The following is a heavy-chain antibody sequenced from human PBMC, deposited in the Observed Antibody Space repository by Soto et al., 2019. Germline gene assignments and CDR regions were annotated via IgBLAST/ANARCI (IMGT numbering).Heavy chain of an antibody. D-gene: IGHD2-2*01. CDR1: GFMFSSFA. Sequence: LRLSCAGSGFMFSSFAMTWVRQAPGKGLEWVSTTRSNGEHTYYADSVKGRFTVSRDNSKNTLFLEMSGLRAEDSAIYYCAKDSKSVSVSAARVYGMDVWGQGTTVTVSS. CDR3: AKDSKSVSVSAARVYGMDV. V-gene: IGHV3-23*01. CDR2: TRSNGEHT. J-gene: IGHJ6*02.